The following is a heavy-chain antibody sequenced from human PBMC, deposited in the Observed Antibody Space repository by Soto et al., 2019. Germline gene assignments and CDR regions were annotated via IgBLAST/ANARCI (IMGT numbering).Heavy chain of an antibody. V-gene: IGHV1-3*01. CDR2: ISAGNGNT. Sequence: ASVKVSCQSSGYTYTVDPVRWVRQAQGQRLEWMGWISAGNGNTKYSQKLQGRVTITKDTSASTAYMELSSLRSEDTAVYYCARRGLSGSFYVVDYWGQGTLVTVSS. CDR1: GYTYTVDP. CDR3: ARRGLSGSFYVVDY. J-gene: IGHJ4*02. D-gene: IGHD1-26*01.